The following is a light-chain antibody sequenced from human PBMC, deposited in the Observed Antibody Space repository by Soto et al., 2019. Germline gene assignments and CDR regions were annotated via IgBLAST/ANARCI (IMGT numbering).Light chain of an antibody. J-gene: IGKJ3*01. CDR2: GAS. CDR1: QSVSTSY. Sequence: EIVLTQSPGTLSLSPGERATLSCRASQSVSTSYLAWYQQKPGQAPRLLIYGASSRATGIPDRFSGSGSGTDFTLTISRLEPGDFAVYYCQQRSNWATFGPGTRWISN. V-gene: IGKV3D-20*02. CDR3: QQRSNWAT.